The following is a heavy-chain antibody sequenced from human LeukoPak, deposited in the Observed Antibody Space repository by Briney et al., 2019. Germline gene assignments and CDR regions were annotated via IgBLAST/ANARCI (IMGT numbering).Heavy chain of an antibody. J-gene: IGHJ5*02. CDR1: GYTFTSYG. D-gene: IGHD1-26*01. V-gene: IGHV1-18*01. CDR3: ARESGGATAFDP. Sequence: ASVKVSCKASGYTFTSYGISWVRQAPGQGLEWMGWISAYNGNTNYAQKLQGRVTMTTDTSTSTAYMELGSPRSDDTAVYYCARESGGATAFDPWGQGTLVTVSS. CDR2: ISAYNGNT.